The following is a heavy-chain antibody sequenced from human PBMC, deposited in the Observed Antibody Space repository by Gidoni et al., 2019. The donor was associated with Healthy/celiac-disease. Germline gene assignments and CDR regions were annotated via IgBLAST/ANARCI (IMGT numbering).Heavy chain of an antibody. J-gene: IGHJ5*02. V-gene: IGHV3-30-3*01. CDR3: AREGIVVVPAAMNWFDP. D-gene: IGHD2-2*01. CDR2: ISYDGSNK. CDR1: GFTFSSYA. Sequence: QVQLVESGGGVVQPGRSLRLSCAASGFTFSSYAMHWVRQAPGKGLEWVAVISYDGSNKYYADSVKGRFTISRDNSKNTLYLQMNSLRAEDTAVYYCAREGIVVVPAAMNWFDPWGQGTLVTVSS.